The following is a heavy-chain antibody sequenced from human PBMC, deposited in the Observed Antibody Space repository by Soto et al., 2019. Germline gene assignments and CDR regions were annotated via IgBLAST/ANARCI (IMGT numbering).Heavy chain of an antibody. CDR1: EYTFTSYA. CDR3: ARARHSSGWRYNWFDP. D-gene: IGHD6-19*01. V-gene: IGHV1-3*01. CDR2: INAGNGNT. J-gene: IGHJ5*02. Sequence: ASVKVSCKASEYTFTSYAMHWVRQAPGQRLEWMGWINAGNGNTKYSQKFQGRVTITRDTSASTAYMELSSLRSEDTAVYYCARARHSSGWRYNWFDPWGQGTLVTVSS.